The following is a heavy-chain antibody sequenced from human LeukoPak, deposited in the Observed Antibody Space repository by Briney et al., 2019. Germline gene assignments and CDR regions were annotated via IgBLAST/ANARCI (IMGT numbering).Heavy chain of an antibody. CDR2: IIPIFGTA. CDR1: GGTFSSYA. J-gene: IGHJ3*02. V-gene: IGHV1-69*13. D-gene: IGHD3-22*01. CDR3: ARGRREMAGDSSGLYAFDI. Sequence: ASVKVSCKASGGTFSSYAISWVRQAPGQGLEWMGGIIPIFGTANYAQKFQGRVTITADESTSTAYMELSSLRSEDTAVYYCARGRREMAGDSSGLYAFDIWGQGTMVTVSS.